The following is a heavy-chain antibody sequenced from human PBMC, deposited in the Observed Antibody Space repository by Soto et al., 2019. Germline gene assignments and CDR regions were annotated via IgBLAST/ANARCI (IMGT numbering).Heavy chain of an antibody. CDR1: GGSISSSSYY. D-gene: IGHD6-19*01. CDR3: ARLRSGTVSYYFDY. J-gene: IGHJ4*02. Sequence: QLQLQESGPGLVKPSETLSLTCTVSGGSISSSSYYWGWIRQPPGKGLEWIGSIYYSGSTYYNPSRKSRVTLSVDTSKHQFALKLSSVTAADTAVYYCARLRSGTVSYYFDYWGQGTLVTVSS. V-gene: IGHV4-39*01. CDR2: IYYSGST.